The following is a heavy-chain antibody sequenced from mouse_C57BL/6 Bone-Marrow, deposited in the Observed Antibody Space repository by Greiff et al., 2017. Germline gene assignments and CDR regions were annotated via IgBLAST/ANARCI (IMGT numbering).Heavy chain of an antibody. Sequence: VQLQQPGAELVRPGSSVKLSCKASGYTFTSYWMHWVKQRPIQGLEWIGNIDPSDSETHYNQKFKDKATLTVDKSSSTAYMQLSSLTSEDSAVYYRARSRGDWYFDVWGTGTTVTVSS. CDR2: IDPSDSET. V-gene: IGHV1-52*01. CDR3: ARSRGDWYFDV. J-gene: IGHJ1*03. CDR1: GYTFTSYW.